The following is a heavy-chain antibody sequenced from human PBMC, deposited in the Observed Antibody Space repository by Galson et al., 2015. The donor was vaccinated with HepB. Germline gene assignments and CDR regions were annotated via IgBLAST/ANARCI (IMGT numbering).Heavy chain of an antibody. CDR3: ARAVPGVSAFDI. J-gene: IGHJ3*02. Sequence: TLSLTCTVSGGSISSGDYYWSWIRQPPGKGPEWIEYIYYSGSTYYNPSLKSRVTISVDTSKNQFSLKLSSVTAADTAVYYCARAVPGVSAFDIWGQGTMVTVSS. V-gene: IGHV4-30-4*01. CDR1: GGSISSGDYY. D-gene: IGHD3-10*01. CDR2: IYYSGST.